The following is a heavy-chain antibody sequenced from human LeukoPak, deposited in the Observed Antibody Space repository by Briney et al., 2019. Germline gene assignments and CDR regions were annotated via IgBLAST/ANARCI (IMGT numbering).Heavy chain of an antibody. CDR2: IPYDGSYK. Sequence: PGGSLRLSCAASGFTFSTYAIHWVRQAPGKGLEWVAVIPYDGSYKYYTDSVKGRFTISRDNSKNTLYLQMNSLRAEDTAVYYCARDGWGTSSGWSHVIDYWGQGSLVTVSS. CDR1: GFTFSTYA. V-gene: IGHV3-30-3*01. D-gene: IGHD6-19*01. J-gene: IGHJ4*02. CDR3: ARDGWGTSSGWSHVIDY.